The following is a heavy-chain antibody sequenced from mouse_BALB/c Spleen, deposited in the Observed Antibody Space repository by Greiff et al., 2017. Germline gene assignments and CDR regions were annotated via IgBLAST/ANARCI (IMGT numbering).Heavy chain of an antibody. V-gene: IGHV5-6-4*01. Sequence: DVMLVESGGGLVKPGGSLKLSCAASGFTFSSYTMSWVRQTPEKRLEWVATISSGGSYTYYPDSVKGRFTISRDNAKNTLYLQMSSLKSEDTAMYYCTRDITTATPYYAMDYWGQGTSVTVSS. CDR2: ISSGGSYT. CDR3: TRDITTATPYYAMDY. J-gene: IGHJ4*01. CDR1: GFTFSSYT. D-gene: IGHD1-2*01.